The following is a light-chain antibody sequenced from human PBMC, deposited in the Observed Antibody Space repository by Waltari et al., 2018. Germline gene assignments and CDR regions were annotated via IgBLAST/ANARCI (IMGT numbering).Light chain of an antibody. CDR3: QSYDSRGPV. V-gene: IGLV1-40*01. J-gene: IGLJ2*01. CDR1: SSNIGAGYD. Sequence: QSVLTQPPSVSGAPGQRVTISCTGSSSNIGAGYDVHWYQQLPGTAPKLLIYGNSNRPSGVPDRFSGSKSGTSASLAITGLQAEDEADYYCQSYDSRGPVFGGGTKLTVL. CDR2: GNS.